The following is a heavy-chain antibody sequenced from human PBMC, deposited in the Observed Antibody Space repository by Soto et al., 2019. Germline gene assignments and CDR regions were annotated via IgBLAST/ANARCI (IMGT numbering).Heavy chain of an antibody. Sequence: SETLSLTCTVSGGSISSSSYYWGWIRQPPGKGLEWIGSIYYSGSTYYNPSLKNRITISVDTSKNQFSLKLISVTAADTAVYYCAVVDSTGNWFEPWGQGALVTVSS. D-gene: IGHD3-22*01. CDR3: AVVDSTGNWFEP. CDR1: GGSISSSSYY. V-gene: IGHV4-39*01. CDR2: IYYSGST. J-gene: IGHJ5*02.